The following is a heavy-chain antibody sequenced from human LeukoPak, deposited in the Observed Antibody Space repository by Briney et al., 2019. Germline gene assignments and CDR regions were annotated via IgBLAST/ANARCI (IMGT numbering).Heavy chain of an antibody. CDR1: GGTFSSYA. D-gene: IGHD4-17*01. J-gene: IGHJ4*02. Sequence: GSSVKVSCKASGGTFSSYAISWVRQAPGQGLEWMGRIIPILGIANYAQKFQGRVTITVDKSTSTAYMELSSLRSEDTAVYYCARDTPNYGDFDYWGQGTLVTVSS. CDR3: ARDTPNYGDFDY. CDR2: IIPILGIA. V-gene: IGHV1-69*04.